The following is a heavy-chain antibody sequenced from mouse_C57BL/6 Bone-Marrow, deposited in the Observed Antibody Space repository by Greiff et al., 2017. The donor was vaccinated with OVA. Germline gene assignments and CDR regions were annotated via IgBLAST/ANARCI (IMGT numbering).Heavy chain of an antibody. J-gene: IGHJ2*01. V-gene: IGHV1-50*01. Sequence: QVQLQQPGAELVKPGASVKLSCKASGYTFTSYWMQWLKQRPGQGLEWIGEIDPSDSYTNYNQKFKGKATLTVDTSSSTAYMQLSSLTSEDSAVYYCARRGPITTVVATDYFDYWGQGTTLTVSS. CDR3: ARRGPITTVVATDYFDY. D-gene: IGHD1-1*01. CDR2: IDPSDSYT. CDR1: GYTFTSYW.